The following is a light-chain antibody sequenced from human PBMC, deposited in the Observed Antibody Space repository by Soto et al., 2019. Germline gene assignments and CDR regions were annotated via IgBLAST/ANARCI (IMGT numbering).Light chain of an antibody. CDR2: RAS. Sequence: IVMTQSPDSLAVSLGETATINCRSSQNVLYSSNNHNYVAWYQQKAGQPPKLLIYRASTRESGVPQRFSGSGSATDFTLTISDLQAEDVAVYFCHHYYTTPPAFGQGTRVEVK. J-gene: IGKJ1*01. V-gene: IGKV4-1*01. CDR1: QNVLYSSNNHNY. CDR3: HHYYTTPPA.